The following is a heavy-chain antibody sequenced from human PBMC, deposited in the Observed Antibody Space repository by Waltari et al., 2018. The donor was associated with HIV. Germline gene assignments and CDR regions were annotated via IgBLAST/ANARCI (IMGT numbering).Heavy chain of an antibody. CDR1: GYTFTGYY. CDR3: ARAEKPMIVVVMAPDY. D-gene: IGHD3-22*01. J-gene: IGHJ4*02. Sequence: QVQLVQSGAEVKKPGASVKVSCKASGYTFTGYYMHWVRQAPGQGLEWMGWINPNSGGTNYAQKFQGRVTMTRDTSISTAYMELSRLRSDDTAVYYCARAEKPMIVVVMAPDYWGQGTLVTVSS. V-gene: IGHV1-2*02. CDR2: INPNSGGT.